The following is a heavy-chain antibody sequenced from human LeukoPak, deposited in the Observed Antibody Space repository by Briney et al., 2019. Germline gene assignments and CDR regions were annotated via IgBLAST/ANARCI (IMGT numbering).Heavy chain of an antibody. J-gene: IGHJ4*02. CDR1: GFSVNDNY. D-gene: IGHD4-17*01. V-gene: IGHV3-53*01. CDR2: MFPDGRT. Sequence: GGSLRLSCAVSGFSVNDNYMSSVRQAPGKGLQWVSVMFPDGRTYYADSVKGRFTISRDLARNTLLLQMHSLRADDTAVHYCARTNPVYGDYDYWGQGTLVTVSS. CDR3: ARTNPVYGDYDY.